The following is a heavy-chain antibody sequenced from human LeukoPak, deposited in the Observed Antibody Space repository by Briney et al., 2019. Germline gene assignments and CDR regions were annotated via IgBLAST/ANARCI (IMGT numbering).Heavy chain of an antibody. CDR2: ITSDGSRT. Sequence: GGSLRLSCAASGFTLSTYWMHWVRQAPGKGLVWVSHITSDGSRTNYADSVKGRFTISRDNAKNTLYLQMNSPRVEDTAVYYCATDAVGARPSYWGQGTLVTVSS. J-gene: IGHJ4*02. V-gene: IGHV3-74*01. D-gene: IGHD1-26*01. CDR1: GFTLSTYW. CDR3: ATDAVGARPSY.